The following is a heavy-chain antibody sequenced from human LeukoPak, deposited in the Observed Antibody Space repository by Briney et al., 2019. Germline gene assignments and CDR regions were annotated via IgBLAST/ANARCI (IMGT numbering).Heavy chain of an antibody. V-gene: IGHV3-33*06. CDR3: AKDVSLFYCSSTSCYFLDY. J-gene: IGHJ4*02. Sequence: PGRSLRLSCAASGFTFSSYGMHWVRQAPGKGLEWVAVIWHDGSNKYYADSVKGRFTISRDNSKNTLYLQVDSLRAEDTAVYYCAKDVSLFYCSSTSCYFLDYWGRGTLVTVSS. CDR2: IWHDGSNK. D-gene: IGHD2-2*01. CDR1: GFTFSSYG.